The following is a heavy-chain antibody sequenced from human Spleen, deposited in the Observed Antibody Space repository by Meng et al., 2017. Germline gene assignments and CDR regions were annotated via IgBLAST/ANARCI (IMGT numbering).Heavy chain of an antibody. Sequence: GSLRLSCTVSGASISSSRYYWAWIRQPPGKGLEWIGCVYYSEDTYYSPSLKSRVTISVDTSKNQFSLKLISVTAADTAVYYCARENYYDSSGFDSWGQGTLVTVSS. CDR3: ARENYYDSSGFDS. J-gene: IGHJ4*02. V-gene: IGHV4-39*07. D-gene: IGHD3-22*01. CDR2: VYYSEDT. CDR1: GASISSSRYY.